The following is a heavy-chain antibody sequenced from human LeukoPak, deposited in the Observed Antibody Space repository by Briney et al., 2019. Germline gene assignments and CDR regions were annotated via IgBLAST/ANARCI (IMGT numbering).Heavy chain of an antibody. Sequence: PGGSLRLSCAASGFAFSRYWMNWVRQAPGKALEWVANIKQDGSEKYYVDSVKGRFTISRDNAKNSLYLQMNSLRAEDTAVYYCARAGYSSSSFVGYWGQGTLVTVSS. J-gene: IGHJ4*02. CDR2: IKQDGSEK. V-gene: IGHV3-7*01. CDR1: GFAFSRYW. CDR3: ARAGYSSSSFVGY. D-gene: IGHD6-6*01.